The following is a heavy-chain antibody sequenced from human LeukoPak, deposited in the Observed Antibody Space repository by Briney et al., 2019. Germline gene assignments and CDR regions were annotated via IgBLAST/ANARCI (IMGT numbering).Heavy chain of an antibody. D-gene: IGHD4/OR15-4a*01. CDR2: INHSGST. Sequence: SETLSLTCAVYGGSFSGYYWSWIRQPPGKGLEWIGEINHSGSTYYNPSLKSRVTISVDTSKNQFSLKLSSVTAADTAVYYCARGAGALTLDYFDYWGQGTLVTVSS. CDR1: GGSFSGYY. V-gene: IGHV4-34*01. CDR3: ARGAGALTLDYFDY. J-gene: IGHJ4*02.